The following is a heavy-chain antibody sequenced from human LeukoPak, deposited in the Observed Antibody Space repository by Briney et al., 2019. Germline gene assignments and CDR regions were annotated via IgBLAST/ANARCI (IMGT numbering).Heavy chain of an antibody. CDR1: GFTFSSAW. D-gene: IGHD3-10*01. J-gene: IGHJ3*02. Sequence: PGGSLRLSCAASGFTFSSAWMTWVRQAPGKGLEWVATIKDDGSDKYYVDSVKGRFTISRDNAKKSLWLQMNSLRAEDTAVYYCAKDRSYGSVRAFDIWGQGTMVTVSS. CDR3: AKDRSYGSVRAFDI. V-gene: IGHV3-7*03. CDR2: IKDDGSDK.